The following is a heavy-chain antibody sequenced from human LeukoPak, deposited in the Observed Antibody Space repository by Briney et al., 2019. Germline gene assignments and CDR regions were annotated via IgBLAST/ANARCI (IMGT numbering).Heavy chain of an antibody. CDR2: INGDGSST. J-gene: IGHJ4*02. CDR3: ARSPTSWYFDY. D-gene: IGHD2-2*01. Sequence: GGSLRLSCAASGFTFSSYWMHWVRQAPGKGLVWVSRINGDGSSTAYADSVKGRFTISRDNAKNTLYLQMNSLRPEDTSVYFCARSPTSWYFDYWGQGTLVTVSS. CDR1: GFTFSSYW. V-gene: IGHV3-74*01.